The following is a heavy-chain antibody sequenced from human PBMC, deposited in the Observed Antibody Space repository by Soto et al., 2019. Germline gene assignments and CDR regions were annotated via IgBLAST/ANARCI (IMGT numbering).Heavy chain of an antibody. V-gene: IGHV1-69*02. CDR2: ISPMVGIA. D-gene: IGHD1-26*01. J-gene: IGHJ5*02. Sequence: QVQLVQSGAEVKKPGSSVRVSCKAPGGTFSTYIISWVRQAPGQGLEWMGRISPMVGIAIYAQKFQGRIAITADKSTSIAYLEVTSLRNEDTAVYYCARLASGSYESWGQGTLITVSS. CDR1: GGTFSTYI. CDR3: ARLASGSYES.